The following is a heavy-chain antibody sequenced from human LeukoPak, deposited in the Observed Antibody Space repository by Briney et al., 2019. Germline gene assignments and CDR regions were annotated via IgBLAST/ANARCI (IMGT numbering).Heavy chain of an antibody. V-gene: IGHV1-18*01. Sequence: ASVKVSCKASGYTFTSYGISWVRQAPGQGLEWMGWISAYNGNTNYAQEVQGRVTMTTDTSTSTAYMELRSLRSDDTAVYYCARDEDYGIFVNVDYWGQGTLVTVSS. CDR1: GYTFTSYG. CDR3: ARDEDYGIFVNVDY. J-gene: IGHJ4*02. CDR2: ISAYNGNT. D-gene: IGHD4-17*01.